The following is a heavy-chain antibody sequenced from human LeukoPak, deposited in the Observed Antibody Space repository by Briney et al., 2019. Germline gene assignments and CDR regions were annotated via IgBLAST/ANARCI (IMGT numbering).Heavy chain of an antibody. CDR3: ARAPIAVAARFDY. D-gene: IGHD6-19*01. V-gene: IGHV6-1*01. Sequence: SQTLSLTCVISGDSVSSNSAAWNWIRQSPSRGLEWLGRTYYRSKWYNDYAVSVKSRITINPDTSKNHFSLQLKSVSSEDTAVYSCARAPIAVAARFDYWGQGTLVTVSS. J-gene: IGHJ4*02. CDR1: GDSVSSNSAA. CDR2: TYYRSKWYN.